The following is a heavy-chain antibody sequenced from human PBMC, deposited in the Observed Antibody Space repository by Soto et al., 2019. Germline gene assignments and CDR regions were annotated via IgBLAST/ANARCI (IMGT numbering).Heavy chain of an antibody. CDR1: GFTFSSYA. CDR2: ISYDGSNK. J-gene: IGHJ6*02. D-gene: IGHD2-15*01. Sequence: GGSLRLSCVASGFTFSSYAMHWVRQAPGKGLEWVAVISYDGSNKYYADSVKGRFTISRDNSKNTLYLQMNSLRAEDTAVYYCARDRKRIGSSYYYYGMDVWGQGTTVTVSS. V-gene: IGHV3-30-3*01. CDR3: ARDRKRIGSSYYYYGMDV.